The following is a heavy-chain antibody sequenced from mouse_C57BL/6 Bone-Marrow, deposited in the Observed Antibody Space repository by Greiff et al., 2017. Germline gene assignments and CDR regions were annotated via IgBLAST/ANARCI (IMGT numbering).Heavy chain of an antibody. CDR2: IYPGDGDT. D-gene: IGHD2-3*01. Sequence: QVQLKESGAELAKPGASVKISCKASGYAFSSYWMNWVKQRPGKGLEWLGQIYPGDGDTNYNGKFKGKATLTADKSSSTAYMQLSSLTSEDSAVYVCARGRWLLPGAWFAYWGQGTLVTVSA. CDR3: ARGRWLLPGAWFAY. J-gene: IGHJ3*01. CDR1: GYAFSSYW. V-gene: IGHV1-80*01.